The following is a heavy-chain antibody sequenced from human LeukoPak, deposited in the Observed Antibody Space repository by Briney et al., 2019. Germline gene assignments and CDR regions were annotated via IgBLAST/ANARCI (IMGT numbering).Heavy chain of an antibody. CDR2: INEDGSRT. CDR3: ARGGRVVHGVDV. D-gene: IGHD6-6*01. CDR1: GFTLSNHW. J-gene: IGHJ6*02. Sequence: GGSLRLSCAASGFTLSNHWMHWVRQAPGKGLVWVSRINEDGSRTNYADSVKGRFTISRDNAKNTLYLQMSSLRVEDTAVYYCARGGRVVHGVDVWGQGTTVTVSS. V-gene: IGHV3-74*01.